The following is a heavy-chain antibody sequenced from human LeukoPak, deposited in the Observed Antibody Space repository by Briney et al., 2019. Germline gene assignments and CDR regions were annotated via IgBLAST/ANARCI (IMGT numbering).Heavy chain of an antibody. Sequence: GGSLRLSCAASGFTFSSYGMHWVRQAPGKGLEWVAFIRYDGSNKYYADSVKGRFTISRDNSKNTLYPQMNSLRAEDTAVYYCAKAYSSSWPYYFDYWGQGTLVTVSS. V-gene: IGHV3-30*02. J-gene: IGHJ4*02. D-gene: IGHD6-13*01. CDR3: AKAYSSSWPYYFDY. CDR1: GFTFSSYG. CDR2: IRYDGSNK.